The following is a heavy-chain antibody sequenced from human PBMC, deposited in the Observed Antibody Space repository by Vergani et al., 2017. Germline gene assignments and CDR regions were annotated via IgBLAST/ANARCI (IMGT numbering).Heavy chain of an antibody. D-gene: IGHD1-7*01. CDR3: ARDRGTVSPHADAFDI. V-gene: IGHV1-69*14. Sequence: QVQLVQSGAEVKKPGSSVKVSCKASGVTFSSYAISWVRQAPGQGLEWMGRIIPIFGTANYAQKFQGRVTITADKSTSTAYMELSSLRSEDTAVYYCARDRGTVSPHADAFDIWGQGTMVTVSS. CDR2: IIPIFGTA. J-gene: IGHJ3*02. CDR1: GVTFSSYA.